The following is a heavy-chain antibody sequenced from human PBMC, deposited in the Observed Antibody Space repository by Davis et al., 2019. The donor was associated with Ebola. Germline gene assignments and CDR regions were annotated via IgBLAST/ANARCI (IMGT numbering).Heavy chain of an antibody. J-gene: IGHJ4*02. CDR1: RYTFTSYG. CDR3: ARDRGGRYCSSTSCWYSYFDY. D-gene: IGHD2-2*01. Sequence: SVTVPRQASRYTFTSYGISWVRQAPGQGLEWIGWSSAYNGNTNYAQKLQGIVTMTTDTSTSTAYIQLRNLRSDDTAVYYCARDRGGRYCSSTSCWYSYFDYWGQGTLVTVSS. CDR2: SSAYNGNT. V-gene: IGHV1-18*01.